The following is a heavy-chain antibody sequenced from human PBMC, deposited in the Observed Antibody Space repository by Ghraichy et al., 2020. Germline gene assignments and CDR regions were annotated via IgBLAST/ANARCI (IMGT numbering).Heavy chain of an antibody. CDR3: ARDLWAFDI. CDR1: GFDVSINR. J-gene: IGHJ3*02. CDR2: IYSGGTT. D-gene: IGHD2-21*01. V-gene: IGHV3-53*01. Sequence: GESLNISCAGSGFDVSINRMSWVRQAPGKGLEWVSAIYSGGTTGYADSVKGRFTFSRDNSKNTAYFQMNSLRVDDTAVYYCARDLWAFDIWGQGTLVTVSS.